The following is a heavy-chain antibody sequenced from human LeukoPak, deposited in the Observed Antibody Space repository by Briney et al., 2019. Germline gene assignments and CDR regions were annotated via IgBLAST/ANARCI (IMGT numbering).Heavy chain of an antibody. CDR2: IYTSGST. D-gene: IGHD5-12*01. Sequence: SETLSLTCTVSGGSISSGSYYWSWIRQPAGKGLEWIGRIYTSGSTNYNPSLESRVTISVDTSKNQVLLRLNSVTAADTAVYFCARGGYSFYNLWGQGTLVTVSS. J-gene: IGHJ4*02. V-gene: IGHV4-61*02. CDR3: ARGGYSFYNL. CDR1: GGSISSGSYY.